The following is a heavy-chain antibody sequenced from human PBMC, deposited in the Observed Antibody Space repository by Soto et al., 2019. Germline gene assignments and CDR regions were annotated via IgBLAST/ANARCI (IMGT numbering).Heavy chain of an antibody. D-gene: IGHD6-19*01. CDR1: GLSITDSEMG. Sequence: QVTLKESGPVLVKPTETLTLRCTVSGLSITDSEMGVSWIRQPPGQPLEWLAHIDSSGEKSYRTFLKSRLAFSKDTSKSQIVLTMTNMDPADTATSYCARRHLAVAVSPWFDPWGQGIPVTVSS. CDR2: IDSSGEK. J-gene: IGHJ5*02. V-gene: IGHV2-26*01. CDR3: ARRHLAVAVSPWFDP.